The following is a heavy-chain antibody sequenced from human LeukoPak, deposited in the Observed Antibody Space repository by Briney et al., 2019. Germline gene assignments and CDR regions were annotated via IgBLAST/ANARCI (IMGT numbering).Heavy chain of an antibody. D-gene: IGHD5-18*01. CDR3: ARSANVDTAYDY. CDR2: IYYSGST. Sequence: PSETLSLTCTASGGSISSYYWSWIRQPPGKGLEWIGYIYYSGSTNYNPSLKSRVTISVDTSKNQFSLKLSSVTAADTAVYYCARSANVDTAYDYWGQGTLVTVSS. J-gene: IGHJ4*02. CDR1: GGSISSYY. V-gene: IGHV4-59*01.